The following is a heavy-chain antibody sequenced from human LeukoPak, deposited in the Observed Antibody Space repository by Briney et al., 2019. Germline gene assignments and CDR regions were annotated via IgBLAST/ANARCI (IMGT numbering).Heavy chain of an antibody. J-gene: IGHJ4*02. Sequence: SQTLSLTCAVSGRSISRGGYSWSWIRQPPGKGLEWIGYIYHSGSPYYNPSLKSRVTISVDRSKNLFSLKLSSVTAADTAVYYCARDRAVAVAGTDFDYWGQGTLVTVSS. D-gene: IGHD6-19*01. CDR1: GRSISRGGYS. CDR2: IYHSGSP. V-gene: IGHV4-30-2*01. CDR3: ARDRAVAVAGTDFDY.